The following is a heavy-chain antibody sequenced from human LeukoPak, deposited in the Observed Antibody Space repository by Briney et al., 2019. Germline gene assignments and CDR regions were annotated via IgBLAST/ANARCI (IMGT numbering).Heavy chain of an antibody. CDR2: ISSSNSYI. CDR1: GFTFSSYS. D-gene: IGHD6-6*01. CDR3: ASAGGDSRSPLPFYY. Sequence: PGGSLRLSCAASGFTFSSYSMNWVRQAPGKGLEWVSSISSSNSYIYYADSVKGRFTISRDNAENSLSLQMNSLRAEDTAVYYCASAGGDSRSPLPFYYWGQGTLVTVSS. J-gene: IGHJ4*02. V-gene: IGHV3-21*04.